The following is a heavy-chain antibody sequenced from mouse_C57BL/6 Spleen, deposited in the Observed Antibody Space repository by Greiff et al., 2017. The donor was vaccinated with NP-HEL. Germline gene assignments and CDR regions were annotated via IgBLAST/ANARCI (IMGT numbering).Heavy chain of an antibody. J-gene: IGHJ2*01. Sequence: EVKLQESGPELVKPGASVKMSCKASGYTFTDYNMHWVKQSHGKSLEWIGYINPNNGGTSYNQKFKGKATLTVNKSSSTAYMELRSLTSEDSAVYYCARYGYDFDYWGQGTTLTVSS. CDR3: ARYGYDFDY. CDR2: INPNNGGT. CDR1: GYTFTDYN. V-gene: IGHV1-22*01. D-gene: IGHD2-2*01.